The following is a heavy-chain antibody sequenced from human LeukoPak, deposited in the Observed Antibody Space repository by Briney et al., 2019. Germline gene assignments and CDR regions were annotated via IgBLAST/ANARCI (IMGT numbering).Heavy chain of an antibody. CDR2: IYYSGST. J-gene: IGHJ6*03. CDR1: GGSISSHY. Sequence: PSETLSLTCTVSGGSISSHYWSWIRQPPGKGLEWIGYIYYSGSTNYNPPLKSRVTISVDTSKNQFSLKLSSVTAADTAVYYCARENSGSYFYYYYYMDVWGKGTTVTVSS. D-gene: IGHD1-26*01. V-gene: IGHV4-59*11. CDR3: ARENSGSYFYYYYYMDV.